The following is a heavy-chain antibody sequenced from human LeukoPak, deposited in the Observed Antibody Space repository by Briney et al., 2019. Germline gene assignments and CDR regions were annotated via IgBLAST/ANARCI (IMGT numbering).Heavy chain of an antibody. Sequence: GGSLRLSCAASGFTFSTYGMSWVRQAPGKGLEWVSAISGSGGSTYYADSVKGRFTISRDNSKNTLYLQMNSLRAEDTAVYYCAKDQNVYEYSSSSALGFWGQGTLVTVSS. D-gene: IGHD6-6*01. J-gene: IGHJ4*02. CDR2: ISGSGGST. V-gene: IGHV3-23*01. CDR3: AKDQNVYEYSSSSALGF. CDR1: GFTFSTYG.